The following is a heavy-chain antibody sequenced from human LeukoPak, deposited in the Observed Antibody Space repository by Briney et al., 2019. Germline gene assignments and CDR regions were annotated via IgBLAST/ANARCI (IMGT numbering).Heavy chain of an antibody. CDR1: GFTFSSYW. D-gene: IGHD3-10*01. J-gene: IGHJ6*03. CDR2: IKQDGSEK. Sequence: GGSLRLPCAASGFTFSSYWMSWVRLAPGKGLEWVANIKQDGSEKYYVDSVKGRFTISRDNAKNSLYLQMNSLRAEDTAVYYCARVGVLLWFGEFRSHMDVWGKGTTVTVSS. CDR3: ARVGVLLWFGEFRSHMDV. V-gene: IGHV3-7*01.